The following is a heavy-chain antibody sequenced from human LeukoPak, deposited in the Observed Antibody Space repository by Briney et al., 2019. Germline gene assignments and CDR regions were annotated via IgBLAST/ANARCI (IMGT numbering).Heavy chain of an antibody. J-gene: IGHJ5*02. V-gene: IGHV4-39*01. Sequence: SETLSLTCTVSGGSISSSSYYWGWIRQPPGKGLEWIGSIYYSGSTYYNPSLKSRVTISVDTSKNQFSLKLSSVTAADTAVYYCANSGSYRRGWFDPWGQGTLVTVSS. CDR2: IYYSGST. D-gene: IGHD1-26*01. CDR1: GGSISSSSYY. CDR3: ANSGSYRRGWFDP.